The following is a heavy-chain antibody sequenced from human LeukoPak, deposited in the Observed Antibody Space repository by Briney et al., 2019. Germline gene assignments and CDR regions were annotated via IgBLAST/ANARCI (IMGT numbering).Heavy chain of an antibody. CDR2: IIPIFGTA. Sequence: SVKVSCKASGGTFSSYAISWVRQAPGQGLEWMGGIIPIFGTANYAQKFQGRVTITTDESTSTAYMELSSLRSEDTAVYYCARSSAGGRITIFGVVMDTPFDPWGQGTLVTVSS. J-gene: IGHJ5*02. V-gene: IGHV1-69*05. CDR1: GGTFSSYA. CDR3: ARSSAGGRITIFGVVMDTPFDP. D-gene: IGHD3-3*01.